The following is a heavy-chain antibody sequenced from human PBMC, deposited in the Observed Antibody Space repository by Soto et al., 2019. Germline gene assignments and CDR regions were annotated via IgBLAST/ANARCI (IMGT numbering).Heavy chain of an antibody. Sequence: SETLSLTCTVSGGSISSYYWSWIRQPPGKGLEWIGNIYYSGSTYYNPSLKSRVTISVDTSKNQFSLKLSSVTAADTAVYYCARLFRNHSYYFDYWGQGTLVTVSS. V-gene: IGHV4-59*08. CDR3: ARLFRNHSYYFDY. D-gene: IGHD1-1*01. CDR1: GGSISSYY. J-gene: IGHJ4*02. CDR2: IYYSGST.